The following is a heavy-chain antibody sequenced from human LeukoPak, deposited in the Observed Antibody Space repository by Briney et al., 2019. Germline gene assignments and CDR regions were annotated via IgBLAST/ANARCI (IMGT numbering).Heavy chain of an antibody. D-gene: IGHD6-19*01. CDR1: GYTFTNYG. CDR3: ARASSGWSLNY. J-gene: IGHJ4*02. CDR2: ISAYNGNT. V-gene: IGHV1-18*01. Sequence: ASVKVSCKASGYTFTNYGINWVRQAPGQGLEWMGWISAYNGNTNYAQKVQARVTMTIDTSTSTAYMELRSLRSDDTAIYYCARASSGWSLNYWGQGTLVTVSS.